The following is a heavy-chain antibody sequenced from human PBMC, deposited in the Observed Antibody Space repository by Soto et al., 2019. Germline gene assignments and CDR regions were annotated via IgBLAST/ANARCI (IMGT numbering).Heavy chain of an antibody. CDR3: AKGDYGSGSYYDFDY. Sequence: PGGSLRLSCAASGFTFSSYAMSWVRQAPGKGLEWVSAISGSGGSTYYADSVKGRFTISRDNSKNTLYLQMNSLRAEDTAVYYCAKGDYGSGSYYDFDYWGQGTLVTVSS. D-gene: IGHD3-10*01. CDR1: GFTFSSYA. CDR2: ISGSGGST. V-gene: IGHV3-23*01. J-gene: IGHJ4*02.